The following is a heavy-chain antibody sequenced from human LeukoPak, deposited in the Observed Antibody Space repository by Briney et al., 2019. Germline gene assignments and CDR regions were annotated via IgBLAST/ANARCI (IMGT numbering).Heavy chain of an antibody. CDR1: GGSISSGGYS. V-gene: IGHV4-30-2*01. J-gene: IGHJ4*02. Sequence: SETLSLTCAVSGGSISSGGYSWSWIRQPPGKGLEWIGEINHSGSTNYNPSLKSRVTISVDTSKNQFSLKLSSVTAADTAVYYCASLATYYYDSSGTGWGQGTLVTVSS. CDR3: ASLATYYYDSSGTG. CDR2: INHSGST. D-gene: IGHD3-22*01.